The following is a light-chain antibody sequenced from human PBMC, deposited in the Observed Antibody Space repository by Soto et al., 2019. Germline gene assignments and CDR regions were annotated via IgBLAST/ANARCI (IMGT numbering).Light chain of an antibody. Sequence: EIVMTQSPATLSVAPGARATLSWRASQSVSSYLAWYQQKPGQDPRLLIYGASSRATGIPDRFSGSGSGTDFTLTISRLEPEDFAVYYCQQYGSSRTFGQGTKVDIK. CDR2: GAS. CDR1: QSVSSY. J-gene: IGKJ1*01. V-gene: IGKV3-20*01. CDR3: QQYGSSRT.